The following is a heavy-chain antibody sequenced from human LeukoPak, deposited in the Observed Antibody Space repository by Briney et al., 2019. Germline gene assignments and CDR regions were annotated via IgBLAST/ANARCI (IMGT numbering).Heavy chain of an antibody. CDR1: AYTVSTNY. D-gene: IGHD2-21*01. J-gene: IGHJ2*01. CDR3: ATRCWPCDWYFGL. Sequence: GGSLRLSCTASAYTVSTNYMPWVRRAPGKGLEWVSAISVPGNTNSATSVRGRFTISRENAKNTVFLQMNSLKARDTAIYYCATRCWPCDWYFGLWGRGTLVTVSS. CDR2: ISVPGNT. V-gene: IGHV3-66*01.